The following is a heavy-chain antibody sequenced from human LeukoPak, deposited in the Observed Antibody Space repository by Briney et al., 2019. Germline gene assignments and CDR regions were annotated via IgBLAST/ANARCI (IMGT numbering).Heavy chain of an antibody. D-gene: IGHD4-11*01. CDR1: GYTFTDYY. V-gene: IGHV1-2*02. CDR3: ARGEDYEYFQQ. J-gene: IGHJ1*01. CDR2: INPNSGGT. Sequence: ASVKVSCKASGYTFTDYYIHWVQQAPGQGLEWMGWINPNSGGTNYAQKFQGRVTMTRDTSISTAYTELSRLRSDDTAVYYCARGEDYEYFQQWGQGTLVTVSS.